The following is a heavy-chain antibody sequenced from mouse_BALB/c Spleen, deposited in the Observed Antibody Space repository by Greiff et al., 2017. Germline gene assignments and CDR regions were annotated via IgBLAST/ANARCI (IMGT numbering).Heavy chain of an antibody. V-gene: IGHV1-54*01. D-gene: IGHD2-1*01. CDR3: ARDGNYVWYFDY. CDR2: INPGSGGT. CDR1: GYAFTNYL. J-gene: IGHJ2*01. Sequence: QVQLQQSGAELVRPGTSVKVSCKASGYAFTNYLIEWVKQRPGQGLEWIGVINPGSGGTNYNEKFKGKATLTADKSSSTAYMQLSSLTSDDSAVYFCARDGNYVWYFDYWGQGTTLTVSS.